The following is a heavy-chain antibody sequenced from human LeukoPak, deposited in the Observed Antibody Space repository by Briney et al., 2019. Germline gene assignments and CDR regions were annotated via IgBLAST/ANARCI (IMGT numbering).Heavy chain of an antibody. CDR1: GYTFTSYG. D-gene: IGHD3-22*01. V-gene: IGHV1-18*01. Sequence: ASVKVSCKASGYTFTSYGISWVRQAPGQGLEWMGWISAYNGNTNYAQKLQGRVTMTTDTSTSTAYMELRSLRSDGTAVYYCARLFHPGYYYSRAEYFQHWGQGTLVTVSS. CDR3: ARLFHPGYYYSRAEYFQH. J-gene: IGHJ1*01. CDR2: ISAYNGNT.